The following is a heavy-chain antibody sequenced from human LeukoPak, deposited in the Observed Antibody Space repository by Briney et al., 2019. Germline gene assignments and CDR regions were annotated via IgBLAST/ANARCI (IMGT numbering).Heavy chain of an antibody. V-gene: IGHV4-59*01. CDR1: GGSFSGYY. CDR3: ARGQRRGGSGELDF. Sequence: SETLSLTCAVYGGSFSGYYWSWIRQPPGKGLEWIAYIFYSGITKYNSSLKSRVTISVDTSKNQFSLKLNSVTAADTAVYYCARGQRRGGSGELDFWGQGTLVAVSS. J-gene: IGHJ4*02. CDR2: IFYSGIT. D-gene: IGHD2-15*01.